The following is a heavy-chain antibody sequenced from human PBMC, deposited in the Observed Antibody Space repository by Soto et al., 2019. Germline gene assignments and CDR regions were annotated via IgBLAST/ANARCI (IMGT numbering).Heavy chain of an antibody. CDR1: GFTFSSYA. J-gene: IGHJ4*02. V-gene: IGHV3-30-3*01. CDR2: ISYDGSNK. Sequence: QVQLVESGGGVVQPGRSLRLSCAASGFTFSSYAMHWDRQAPGKGLEWVAVISYDGSNKYYADSVKGRFTISRDNSKNTLYLQMNSLRAEDTAVYYCARDSGYSSSCPGNYWGQGTLVTVSS. CDR3: ARDSGYSSSCPGNY. D-gene: IGHD6-13*01.